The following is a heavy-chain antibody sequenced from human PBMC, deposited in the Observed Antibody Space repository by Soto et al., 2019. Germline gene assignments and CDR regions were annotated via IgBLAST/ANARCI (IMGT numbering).Heavy chain of an antibody. J-gene: IGHJ4*02. CDR2: INPASGST. D-gene: IGHD6-13*01. V-gene: IGHV1-46*01. Sequence: QVQLVQSGAEVNKPGASVKLSCRTSGYTFTHYYIHWVRQAPGQGLEWLAIINPASGSTNYAQDFQGRVTLTMDTSTTTVYMELSGLRAEDTAIFYCARDLAAGDYWGQGTLVTVSS. CDR1: GYTFTHYY. CDR3: ARDLAAGDY.